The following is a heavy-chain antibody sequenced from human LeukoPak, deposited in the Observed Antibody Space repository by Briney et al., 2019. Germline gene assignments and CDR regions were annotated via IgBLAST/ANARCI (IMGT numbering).Heavy chain of an antibody. Sequence: SETLSLTCAVYGGSFSGYYWSWIRQPPGKGLEWIGEINHSGSTNYNPSLKSRVTISVDTSKNQFSLKLSSVTAADTAVYYCARGRYDYGGYVFDYWGQGTLVTVSS. CDR1: GGSFSGYY. CDR2: INHSGST. D-gene: IGHD4-17*01. J-gene: IGHJ4*02. V-gene: IGHV4-34*01. CDR3: ARGRYDYGGYVFDY.